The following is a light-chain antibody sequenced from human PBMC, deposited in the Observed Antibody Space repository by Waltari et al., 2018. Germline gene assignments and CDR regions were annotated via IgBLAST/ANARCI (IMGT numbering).Light chain of an antibody. CDR1: ESISSY. CDR3: QQSYSTPYT. J-gene: IGKJ2*01. V-gene: IGKV1-39*01. CDR2: VAS. Sequence: IQMTQSPSSLSASVGDRVTITCRANESISSYLNWYQHKPGKAPKFLIYVASTLQSGVPARFSGSGSGTDFTLTISSLQPEDFATYYCQQSYSTPYTFGQGTQLEIK.